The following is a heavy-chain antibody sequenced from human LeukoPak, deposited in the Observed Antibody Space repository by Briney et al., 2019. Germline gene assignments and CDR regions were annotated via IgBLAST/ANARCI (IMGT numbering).Heavy chain of an antibody. CDR3: ARDAYYDSSGYYLLFDY. Sequence: ASVKASCKASGGTFSSYAISWVRQAPGQGLEWMGRIIPVFGTANYAQKFQGRVTITTDESTSTAYMELSSLRSEDTAVYYCARDAYYDSSGYYLLFDYWGQGTLVTVSS. CDR2: IIPVFGTA. J-gene: IGHJ4*02. V-gene: IGHV1-69*05. D-gene: IGHD3-22*01. CDR1: GGTFSSYA.